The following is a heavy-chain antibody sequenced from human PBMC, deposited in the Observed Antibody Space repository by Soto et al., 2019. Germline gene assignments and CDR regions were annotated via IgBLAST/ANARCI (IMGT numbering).Heavy chain of an antibody. CDR3: ARGEDSSSYYYGMDV. D-gene: IGHD6-6*01. J-gene: IGHJ6*02. CDR1: GFTFSSYA. V-gene: IGHV3-30-3*01. CDR2: ISYDGSNK. Sequence: EESLRLSCAASGFTFSSYAMHWVRQAPGKGLEWVAVISYDGSNKYYADSVKGRFTISRDNSKNTLYLQMNSLRAEDTAVYYCARGEDSSSYYYGMDVWGQGTTVTVSS.